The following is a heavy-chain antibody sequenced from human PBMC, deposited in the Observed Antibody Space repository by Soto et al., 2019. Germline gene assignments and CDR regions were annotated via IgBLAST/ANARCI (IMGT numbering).Heavy chain of an antibody. V-gene: IGHV1-18*01. D-gene: IGHD1-1*01. Sequence: QVQLVQSGAEVKKPGASVKVSCKASGYTFTNYGVTWVRQAPGQGLEWMGWISAYNGNTNYVQKLQGRVTMTTDTFTSTAYMELRSLRSDDSAVYCCARAVLNWNFDYWGQGTLDTVSS. CDR2: ISAYNGNT. CDR1: GYTFTNYG. J-gene: IGHJ4*02. CDR3: ARAVLNWNFDY.